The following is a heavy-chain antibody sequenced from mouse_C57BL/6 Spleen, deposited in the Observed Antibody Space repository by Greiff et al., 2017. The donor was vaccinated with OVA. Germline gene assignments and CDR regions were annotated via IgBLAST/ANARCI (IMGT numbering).Heavy chain of an antibody. CDR3: AREATMVKYYFDY. J-gene: IGHJ2*01. Sequence: EVKLQESGPGLVKPSQSLSLTCSVTGYSITSGYYWNWIRQFPGNKLEWMGYISYDGSNNYNPSLKNRISITRDTSKNQFFLKLNSVTTEDTATYYGAREATMVKYYFDYWGQGTTLTVSS. D-gene: IGHD2-2*01. V-gene: IGHV3-6*01. CDR1: GYSITSGYY. CDR2: ISYDGSN.